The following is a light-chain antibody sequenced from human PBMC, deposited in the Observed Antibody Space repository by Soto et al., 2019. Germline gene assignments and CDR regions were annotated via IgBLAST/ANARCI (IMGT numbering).Light chain of an antibody. J-gene: IGKJ5*01. CDR3: QQYSNWAT. V-gene: IGKV3-15*01. CDR2: GAS. Sequence: EIVMTQSPATLSVSPGERATLSCRASQSVSSNLAWYQQKPGQAPRLLIYGASTMDTGIPARFSGSGSGTESTLTISSLQSEDFAVYYCQQYSNWATFGQGTRLEIK. CDR1: QSVSSN.